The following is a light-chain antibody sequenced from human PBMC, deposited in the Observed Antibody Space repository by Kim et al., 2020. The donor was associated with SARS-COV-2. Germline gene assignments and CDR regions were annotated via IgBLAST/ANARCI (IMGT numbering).Light chain of an antibody. J-gene: IGLJ2*01. Sequence: ITISCTGTSSDVGSYNLVSWHQQHPGKAPKLMIYEVSKRPSGVSNRFSGSKSGNTASLTISGLQAEDEADYYCCSYAGSSTSYVVFGGGTKLTVL. CDR3: CSYAGSSTSYVV. CDR1: SSDVGSYNL. CDR2: EVS. V-gene: IGLV2-23*02.